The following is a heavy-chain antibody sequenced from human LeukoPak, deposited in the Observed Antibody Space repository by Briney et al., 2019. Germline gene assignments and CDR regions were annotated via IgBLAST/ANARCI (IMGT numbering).Heavy chain of an antibody. CDR1: VYTFTSYG. V-gene: IGHV1-18*04. CDR3: ARSKARGYQGYSFDY. J-gene: IGHJ4*02. Sequence: ASVTVSCKASVYTFTSYGISWVRQAPGQGLEGMGWISAYNGDTNYAQKLQGRVTMNTDTSTSTAYMELRSLRSDDTAVYYCARSKARGYQGYSFDYWGQGTLVTVSS. D-gene: IGHD3-22*01. CDR2: ISAYNGDT.